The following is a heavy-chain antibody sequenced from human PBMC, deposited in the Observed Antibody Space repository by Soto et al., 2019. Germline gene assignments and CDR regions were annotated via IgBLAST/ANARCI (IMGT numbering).Heavy chain of an antibody. CDR1: GASLSIGGYC. CDR2: IYHSGST. J-gene: IGHJ5*02. CDR3: ARVPDR. V-gene: IGHV4-30-2*01. Sequence: SETLSPTCAVSGASLSIGGYCLSWLRKPPGKGLEWIGYIYHSGSTYYNPSLKGRVTISVDRSKNQFSLKLSSVTAADTAVYYCARVPDRWGQGTLVTVSS. D-gene: IGHD2-2*01.